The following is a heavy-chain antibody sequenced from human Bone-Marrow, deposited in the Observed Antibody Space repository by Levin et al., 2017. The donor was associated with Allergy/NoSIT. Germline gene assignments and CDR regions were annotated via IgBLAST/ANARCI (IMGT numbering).Heavy chain of an antibody. V-gene: IGHV3-30*18. CDR2: ISYDGSNK. J-gene: IGHJ4*02. Sequence: QSGGSLRLSCAASGFTFSSYGMHWVRQAPGKGLEWVAVISYDGSNKYYADSVKGRFTISRDNSKNTLYLQMNSLRAEDTAVYYCAKAAPSNYGYYFDYWGQGTLVTVSS. CDR1: GFTFSSYG. D-gene: IGHD4-11*01. CDR3: AKAAPSNYGYYFDY.